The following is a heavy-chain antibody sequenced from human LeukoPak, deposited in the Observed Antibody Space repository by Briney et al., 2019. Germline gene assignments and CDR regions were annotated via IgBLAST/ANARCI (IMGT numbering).Heavy chain of an antibody. CDR1: GFTFSSYS. V-gene: IGHV3-21*01. D-gene: IGHD5-12*01. CDR2: ISSSSSYI. CDR3: ARHYSGYARYFLY. J-gene: IGHJ4*02. Sequence: PGGSLRLSCAASGFTFSSYSMNWVRQAPGKGLEWVSSISSSSSYIYYADSVKGRFTISRDNAKNSLYLQMNSLRAEDTAVYYCARHYSGYARYFLYWGQGTLVTVSS.